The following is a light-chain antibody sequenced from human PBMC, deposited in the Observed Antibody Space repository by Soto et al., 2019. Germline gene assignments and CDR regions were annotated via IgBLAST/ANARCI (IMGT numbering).Light chain of an antibody. Sequence: QSVLTQPPSASGTPGQRVTISCSGSNSNIGSNTVNWYQQFPGTAPKLLIYSNNKRPSGVPDRFSGSKSGTSASLAISGLQSEDEADYYCAAWDDSLMGVFGGGTKVTVL. V-gene: IGLV1-44*01. J-gene: IGLJ3*02. CDR3: AAWDDSLMGV. CDR1: NSNIGSNT. CDR2: SNN.